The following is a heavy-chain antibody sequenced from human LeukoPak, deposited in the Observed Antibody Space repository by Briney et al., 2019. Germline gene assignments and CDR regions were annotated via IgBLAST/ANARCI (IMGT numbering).Heavy chain of an antibody. Sequence: SGTLSLTCAVYGGSFSGYYWSWIRQPPGKGLEWIGEINHSGSTNYNPSLKSRVTISVDTSKNQFSLKLSSVTAADTAVYYCARAQDVIAAAGYWFDPWGQGTLVTVSS. CDR1: GGSFSGYY. CDR2: INHSGST. V-gene: IGHV4-34*01. CDR3: ARAQDVIAAAGYWFDP. J-gene: IGHJ5*02. D-gene: IGHD6-13*01.